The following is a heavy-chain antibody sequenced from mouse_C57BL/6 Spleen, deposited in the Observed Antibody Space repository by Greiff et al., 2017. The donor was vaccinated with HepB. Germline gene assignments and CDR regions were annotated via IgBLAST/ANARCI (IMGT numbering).Heavy chain of an antibody. V-gene: IGHV1-22*01. J-gene: IGHJ1*03. Sequence: EVQLQQSGPELVKPGASVKMSCKASGYTFTDYNMHWVKQSHGKSLEWIGYINPNNGGTSYNQKFKGKATLTVNTSSSTAYMELRSLTSEDSAVYCCARWEITTVVATRYFDVWGTGTTVTVSS. D-gene: IGHD1-1*01. CDR3: ARWEITTVVATRYFDV. CDR2: INPNNGGT. CDR1: GYTFTDYN.